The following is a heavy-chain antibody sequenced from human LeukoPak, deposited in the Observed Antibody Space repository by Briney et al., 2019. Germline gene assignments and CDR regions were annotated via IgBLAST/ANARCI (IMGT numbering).Heavy chain of an antibody. CDR2: IYYSGST. V-gene: IGHV4-59*01. CDR3: ARVPVGATHPKSYYYYYMDV. J-gene: IGHJ6*03. D-gene: IGHD1-26*01. Sequence: SGTLSLTCTVSGGSISSYYWSWIRQPPGKGLEWIGYIYYSGSTNYNPSLKSRVTISVDTSKNQFSLKLSSVTAADTAVYYCARVPVGATHPKSYYYYYMDVWGKGTTVTISS. CDR1: GGSISSYY.